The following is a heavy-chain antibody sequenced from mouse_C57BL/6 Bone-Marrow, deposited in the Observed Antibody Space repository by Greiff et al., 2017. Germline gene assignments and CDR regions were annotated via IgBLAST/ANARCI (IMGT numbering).Heavy chain of an antibody. V-gene: IGHV1-5*01. CDR3: TRERITTVVATDY. J-gene: IGHJ2*01. D-gene: IGHD1-1*01. CDR1: GYTFTSYW. Sequence: VQLQQSGTVLARPGASVKMSCKTSGYTFTSYWMHWVKQRPGQGLEWIGAIYPGNSDTSYNQKFKGKAKLTAVTSASTAYMELSSLTNEDSAVYYCTRERITTVVATDYWGQGTTLTVSS. CDR2: IYPGNSDT.